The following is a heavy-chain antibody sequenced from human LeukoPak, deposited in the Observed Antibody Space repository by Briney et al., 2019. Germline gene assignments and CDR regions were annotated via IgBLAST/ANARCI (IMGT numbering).Heavy chain of an antibody. Sequence: PSETLSLTCTVSGDTISSYYWSWIRQPAGKGLEWIGRIYTSGSTNYNPSLKSRVTMSVDTSKNQFSLKLSSVTAADTAVYYCARNIRFLEWLFGWFDPWGQGTLVTVSS. J-gene: IGHJ5*02. CDR3: ARNIRFLEWLFGWFDP. CDR1: GDTISSYY. D-gene: IGHD3-3*01. CDR2: IYTSGST. V-gene: IGHV4-4*07.